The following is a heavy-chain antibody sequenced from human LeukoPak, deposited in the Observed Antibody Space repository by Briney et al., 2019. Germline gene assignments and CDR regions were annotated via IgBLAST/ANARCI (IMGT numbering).Heavy chain of an antibody. V-gene: IGHV4-34*01. Sequence: PSETLSLTCAVSGYSISSGYYWSWIRQPPGKGLEWIGEINHSGSTNYNPSLKSRVTISVDTSKNQFSLKLSSVTAADTAVCYCARRWLQQPDYWGQGTLVTVSS. CDR1: GYSISSGYY. J-gene: IGHJ4*02. CDR2: INHSGST. D-gene: IGHD5-24*01. CDR3: ARRWLQQPDY.